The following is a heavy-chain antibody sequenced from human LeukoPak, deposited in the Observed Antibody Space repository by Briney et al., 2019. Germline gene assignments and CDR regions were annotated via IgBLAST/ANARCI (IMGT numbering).Heavy chain of an antibody. Sequence: PGGSLRLSCAASGFTVSSNYMSWVRQAPGKGLEWVSVIYSGGSTYYADSVKGRFTISRDNSKNMLYLQMNSLRAEDTAVYYCARETIAAAVNYFDYWGQGTLVNVSS. V-gene: IGHV3-53*01. CDR2: IYSGGST. CDR3: ARETIAAAVNYFDY. D-gene: IGHD6-13*01. CDR1: GFTVSSNY. J-gene: IGHJ4*02.